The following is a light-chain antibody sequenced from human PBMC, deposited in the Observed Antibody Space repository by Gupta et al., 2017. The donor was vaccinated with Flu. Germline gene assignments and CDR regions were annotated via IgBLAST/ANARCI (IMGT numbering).Light chain of an antibody. Sequence: DIQMTQSPSSLSASVGDRVTIICRASQGIRNYLAWYQQKPGKVPKLLIYGAYTLQSGVPSRFSGRGSGTDFTLTISSLQPEDVATYYCQKYNGAPLTFGGGTKVEIK. CDR1: QGIRNY. J-gene: IGKJ4*01. CDR2: GAY. V-gene: IGKV1-27*01. CDR3: QKYNGAPLT.